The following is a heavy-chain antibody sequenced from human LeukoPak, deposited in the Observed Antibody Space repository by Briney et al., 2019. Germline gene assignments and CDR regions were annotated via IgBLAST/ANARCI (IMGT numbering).Heavy chain of an antibody. Sequence: ASVKVSCKASGGTFSSYAISWVRQAPGQGLEWMGRIIPILGIANYAQKFQGRVTITADKSTSTAYMELSSLRSEDTAVYYCARDQRNSGSYRFEYWGQGTLVTVSS. CDR1: GGTFSSYA. D-gene: IGHD1-26*01. V-gene: IGHV1-69*04. CDR2: IIPILGIA. J-gene: IGHJ4*02. CDR3: ARDQRNSGSYRFEY.